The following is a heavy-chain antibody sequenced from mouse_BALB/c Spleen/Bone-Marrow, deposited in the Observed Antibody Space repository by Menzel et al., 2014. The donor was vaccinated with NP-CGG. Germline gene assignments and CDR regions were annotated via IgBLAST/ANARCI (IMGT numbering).Heavy chain of an antibody. J-gene: IGHJ4*01. CDR1: GFTFSSYG. CDR2: INSGGTYT. Sequence: EVHLVESGGDLVKPGGSLKLSCAASGFTFSSYGMSWIRQTPDKRLEWVATINSGGTYTYYPDSVKGRFTISRDNAKNTLYLQMSSLKSEDTAMYYCVRGGKPGDYYAMDFWGQGTSVTVSS. V-gene: IGHV5-6*01. CDR3: VRGGKPGDYYAMDF.